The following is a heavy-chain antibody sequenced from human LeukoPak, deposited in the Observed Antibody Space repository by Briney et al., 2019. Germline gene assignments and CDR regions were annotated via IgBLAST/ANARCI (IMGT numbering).Heavy chain of an antibody. CDR1: GFTFSSYA. D-gene: IGHD6-19*01. CDR3: ATSIAVAGDAKLFDY. V-gene: IGHV3-23*01. CDR2: ISGSGGST. J-gene: IGHJ4*02. Sequence: PSGGSLRLSCAASGFTFSSYAMSWVRQAPGKGLEWVSAISGSGGSTYYADSVKGRFTISRDNSKNTLYLQMNSLRAEDTAVYYCATSIAVAGDAKLFDYWGQGTLVTVSS.